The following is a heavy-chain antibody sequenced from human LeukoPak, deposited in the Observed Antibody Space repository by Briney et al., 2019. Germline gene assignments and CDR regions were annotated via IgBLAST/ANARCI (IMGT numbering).Heavy chain of an antibody. D-gene: IGHD3-22*01. CDR3: ARTPRKDYYDSSGYYIEN. CDR2: IYTSGST. CDR1: GGSISSYY. Sequence: SETLSLTCTVSGGSISSYYWSWIRQPAGKGLEWIGRIYTSGSTNYNPSLKSRVTISVDTSKNQFSLKLSSVTAADTAVYYCARTPRKDYYDSSGYYIENWGQGTLVTVSS. J-gene: IGHJ4*02. V-gene: IGHV4-4*07.